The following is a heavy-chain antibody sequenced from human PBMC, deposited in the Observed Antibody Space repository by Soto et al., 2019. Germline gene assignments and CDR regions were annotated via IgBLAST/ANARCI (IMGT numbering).Heavy chain of an antibody. CDR2: ISSSGSTI. CDR3: ARQEGYCSSTSCYDNWFDP. V-gene: IGHV3-11*01. J-gene: IGHJ5*02. Sequence: GGSLRLSCAASGFTFSDYYMSWIRQAPGKGLEWVSYISSSGSTIYYADSVKGRFTISRDNAKNSLYLQMNSLRAEDTAVYYCARQEGYCSSTSCYDNWFDPWGQGTLVTVSS. D-gene: IGHD2-2*01. CDR1: GFTFSDYY.